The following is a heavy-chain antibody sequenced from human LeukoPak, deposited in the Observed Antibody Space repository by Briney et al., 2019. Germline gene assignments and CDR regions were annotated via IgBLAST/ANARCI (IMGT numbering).Heavy chain of an antibody. J-gene: IGHJ3*02. CDR1: GFTSSSYS. D-gene: IGHD3-22*01. Sequence: PGGSLRLSCAASGFTSSSYSMNWVRQAPGKGLEWVSSISSSSSYIYYADSVKGRFTISRDNAKNSLYLQMNSLRAEDTAVYYCARADLYCSSSGCARRAFDIWGQGTMVTVSS. CDR3: ARADLYCSSSGCARRAFDI. V-gene: IGHV3-21*01. CDR2: ISSSSSYI.